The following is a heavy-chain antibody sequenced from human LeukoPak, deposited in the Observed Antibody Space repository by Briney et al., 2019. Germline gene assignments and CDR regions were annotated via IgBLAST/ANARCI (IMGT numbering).Heavy chain of an antibody. CDR1: GGTFSSYA. V-gene: IGHV1-69*01. D-gene: IGHD3-3*01. J-gene: IGHJ6*03. Sequence: SVKVSCKASGGTFSSYAISWVRQAPGQGLERMGGIIPILGTANYAQKFQGRVTITADESTSTAYMELSSLRSEDTAVYYCARNDYDFWSGPLQDYYYYMDVWGKGTTVTVSS. CDR2: IIPILGTA. CDR3: ARNDYDFWSGPLQDYYYYMDV.